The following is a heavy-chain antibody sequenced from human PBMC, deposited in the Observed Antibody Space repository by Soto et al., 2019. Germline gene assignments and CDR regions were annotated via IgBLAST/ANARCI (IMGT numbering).Heavy chain of an antibody. CDR3: ASEEKAVDMATRFDY. J-gene: IGHJ4*02. Sequence: SVKVSCKASGGTFSSYAISWVRQAPGQGLEWMGGIIPIFGTANYAQKLQGRVTITADESTSTAYMELSSLRSEDTAVYYCASEEKAVDMATRFDYWGQGTPVTVSS. CDR2: IIPIFGTA. V-gene: IGHV1-69*13. D-gene: IGHD5-12*01. CDR1: GGTFSSYA.